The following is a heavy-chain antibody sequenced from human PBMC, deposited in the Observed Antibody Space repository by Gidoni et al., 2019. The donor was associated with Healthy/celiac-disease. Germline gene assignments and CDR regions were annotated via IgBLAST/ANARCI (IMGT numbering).Heavy chain of an antibody. V-gene: IGHV4-31*03. Sequence: QVQLQESGPGLVKPSQTLSLTCTVSGGSISSGGYYWSWIRQHPGKGLEWIGYIYYSGSTYYNPSLKSRVTISVDTSKNQFSLKLSSVTAADTAVYYCARDYRVTMVRGGYYYGMDVWGQGTTVTVSS. CDR1: GGSISSGGYY. CDR2: IYYSGST. CDR3: ARDYRVTMVRGGYYYGMDV. J-gene: IGHJ6*02. D-gene: IGHD3-10*01.